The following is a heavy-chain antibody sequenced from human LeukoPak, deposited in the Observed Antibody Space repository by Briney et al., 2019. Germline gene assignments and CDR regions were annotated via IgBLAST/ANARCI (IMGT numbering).Heavy chain of an antibody. D-gene: IGHD4-11*01. V-gene: IGHV3-30*18. CDR3: AKEDYSNSYYYYYYGMDV. CDR1: GFTFSSYG. J-gene: IGHJ6*02. Sequence: GGSLRLSCAASGFTFSSYGMHWVRQAPGKGLKWVAVISYDGSNKYYADSVKGRFTISRDNSKNTLYLQMNSLRAEDTAVYYCAKEDYSNSYYYYYYGMDVWGQGTTVTVSS. CDR2: ISYDGSNK.